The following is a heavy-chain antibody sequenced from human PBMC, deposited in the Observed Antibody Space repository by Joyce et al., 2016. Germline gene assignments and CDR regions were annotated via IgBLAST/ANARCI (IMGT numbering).Heavy chain of an antibody. J-gene: IGHJ5*02. Sequence: QVHLQESGPGLVKPSQTLSLTCTVSGGSISSGSYFWSWIRQPAGKGLEWIGRVYASGSTSYNPSLNSRVTMSIDTSRNQFSLKLSSVTASDTAVYYCARTDYSTSSRYFDPWGQGTLGTVSS. CDR3: ARTDYSTSSRYFDP. V-gene: IGHV4-61*02. CDR2: VYASGST. D-gene: IGHD6-6*01. CDR1: GGSISSGSYF.